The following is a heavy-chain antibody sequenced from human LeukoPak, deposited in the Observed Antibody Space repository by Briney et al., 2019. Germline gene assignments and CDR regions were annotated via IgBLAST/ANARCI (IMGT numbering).Heavy chain of an antibody. CDR2: ISVYRSKT. Sequence: ASVKVSCKASGYTFPSYFMHWVRQAPGQGLEWMGWISVYRSKTNYAQKFQGRITLTTDASTRTTFMELRSLRSDDTAVYYCARDNGDYNFDYWGQGTLVTVSS. V-gene: IGHV1-18*04. J-gene: IGHJ4*02. CDR3: ARDNGDYNFDY. D-gene: IGHD4-17*01. CDR1: GYTFPSYF.